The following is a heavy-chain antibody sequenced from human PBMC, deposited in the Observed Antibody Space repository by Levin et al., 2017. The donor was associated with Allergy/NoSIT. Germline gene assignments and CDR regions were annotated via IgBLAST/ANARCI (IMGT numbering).Heavy chain of an antibody. CDR3: ARGPSTVVTTL. CDR2: IKQDGSHS. Sequence: PGGSLRLSCAASGFMFSSYWMSWVRHTPGKGLEWVANIKQDGSHSNYVDSVKDRFTISRDNAKNSLYLQMNSLRDEDTAVYYCARGPSTVVTTLWGQGTPVTVSS. V-gene: IGHV3-7*01. D-gene: IGHD2-21*02. CDR1: GFMFSSYW. J-gene: IGHJ4*02.